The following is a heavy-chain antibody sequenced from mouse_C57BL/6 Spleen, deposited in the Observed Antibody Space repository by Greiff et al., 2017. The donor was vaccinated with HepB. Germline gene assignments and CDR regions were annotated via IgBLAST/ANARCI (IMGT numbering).Heavy chain of an antibody. CDR3: ARSLPSGWYFDV. CDR2: INPNNGGT. CDR1: GYTFTDYN. Sequence: EVQLQQSGPELVKPGASVRIPCKASGYTFTDYNMDWVKQSHGKSLEWIGDINPNNGGTIYNQKFKGKATLTVDKSSSTAYMELRSLTSEDTAVYYCARSLPSGWYFDVWGTGTTVTVSS. V-gene: IGHV1-18*01. J-gene: IGHJ1*03. D-gene: IGHD2-10*01.